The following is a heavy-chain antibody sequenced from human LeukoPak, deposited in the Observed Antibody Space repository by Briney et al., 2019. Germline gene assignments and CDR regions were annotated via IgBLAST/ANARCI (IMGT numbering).Heavy chain of an antibody. V-gene: IGHV4-39*07. Sequence: SETLSLTCTVSGGSISSSSYCWGWIRQPPGKGLEWIGSIYYSGGTYYNPSLKSRVTISVDTSKNQFSLKLSSVTAADTAVYYCARERAVAAWGNFDYWGQGTLVTVSS. J-gene: IGHJ4*02. CDR3: ARERAVAAWGNFDY. D-gene: IGHD6-19*01. CDR2: IYYSGGT. CDR1: GGSISSSSYC.